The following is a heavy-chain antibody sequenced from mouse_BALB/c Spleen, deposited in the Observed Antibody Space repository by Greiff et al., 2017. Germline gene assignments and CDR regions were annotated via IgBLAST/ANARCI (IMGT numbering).Heavy chain of an antibody. J-gene: IGHJ2*01. D-gene: IGHD4-1*01. CDR3: ARWGTGTAFDY. CDR2: INPSTGYT. V-gene: IGHV1-7*01. CDR1: GYTFTSYW. Sequence: QVQLQQSGAELAKPGASVKMSCKASGYTFTSYWMHWVKQRPGQGLEWIGYINPSTGYTEYNQKFKDKATLTADKSSSTAYMQLSSLTSEDSAVYYCARWGTGTAFDYWGQGTTLTVSS.